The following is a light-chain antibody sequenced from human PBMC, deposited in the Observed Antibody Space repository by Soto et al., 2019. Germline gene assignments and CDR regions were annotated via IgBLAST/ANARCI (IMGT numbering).Light chain of an antibody. V-gene: IGKV1-5*01. Sequence: RHMTHSPSSLSSSVGDRVTITCRAIQSISSYLNWYQQKPGKAPKLLIYAASSLQSGVPSRFSGSGSGTEFTLTISSLQPDDFATYYCQQYNSYSQTFGQGTKVDIK. CDR3: QQYNSYSQT. J-gene: IGKJ1*01. CDR1: QSISSY. CDR2: AAS.